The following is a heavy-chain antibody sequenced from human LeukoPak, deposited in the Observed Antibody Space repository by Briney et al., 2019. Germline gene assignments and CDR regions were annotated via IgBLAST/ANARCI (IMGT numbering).Heavy chain of an antibody. CDR3: TRMRKYSSSLPYYFDY. V-gene: IGHV4-59*01. D-gene: IGHD6-6*01. J-gene: IGHJ4*02. CDR2: IHYSGST. CDR1: GGSINGYY. Sequence: KPSETLSLTCTVSGGSINGYYWSWIRQPPGKGLEWVGHIHYSGSTESSPSLKSRVTISVDTSKNQFSLKLSSVTAADTAVYYCTRMRKYSSSLPYYFDYWGQGTLVSVSS.